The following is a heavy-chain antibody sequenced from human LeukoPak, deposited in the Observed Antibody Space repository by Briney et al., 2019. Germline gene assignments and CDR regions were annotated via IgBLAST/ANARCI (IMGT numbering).Heavy chain of an antibody. D-gene: IGHD2-2*01. CDR3: ARERGYCSSTSCQHDAFDI. Sequence: ASVKVSCKASGGTFSSYAISWVRQAPGQGLEWMGRIIPILGIANYAQKFQGRVTITADKSTSTAYMELSSLRSEDTAVYYCARERGYCSSTSCQHDAFDIWGQGTMVTVSS. J-gene: IGHJ3*02. V-gene: IGHV1-69*04. CDR1: GGTFSSYA. CDR2: IIPILGIA.